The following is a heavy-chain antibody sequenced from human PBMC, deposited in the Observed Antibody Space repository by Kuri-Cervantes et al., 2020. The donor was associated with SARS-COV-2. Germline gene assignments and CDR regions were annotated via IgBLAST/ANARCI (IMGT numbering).Heavy chain of an antibody. CDR1: GGSISSGDYY. D-gene: IGHD2-2*01. CDR3: ARGHCSSTSCYINYYYYMDV. V-gene: IGHV4-30-4*08. Sequence: SCTVSGGSISSGDYYWSWIRQPPGKGLEWIGYIYYSGSTYYNPSLKSRVTISVDTSKNQFSLKLSSVTAADTAVYYCARGHCSSTSCYINYYYYMDVWGKGTTVTVSS. J-gene: IGHJ6*03. CDR2: IYYSGST.